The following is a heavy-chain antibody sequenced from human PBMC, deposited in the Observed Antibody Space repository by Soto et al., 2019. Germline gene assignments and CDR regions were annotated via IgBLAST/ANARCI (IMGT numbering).Heavy chain of an antibody. J-gene: IGHJ5*02. CDR2: ISGSGGST. CDR3: AKDRRRAVGYCSGGSFWENNWFDP. V-gene: IGHV3-23*01. D-gene: IGHD2-15*01. CDR1: GFTFSSYA. Sequence: GGSLRLSCAASGFTFSSYAMSWVRQAPGKGLEWVSAISGSGGSTYYADSVKGRFNISRDNSKNTLYLQMNRLRAGDTAVYYCAKDRRRAVGYCSGGSFWENNWFDPWGQGTLVTVSS.